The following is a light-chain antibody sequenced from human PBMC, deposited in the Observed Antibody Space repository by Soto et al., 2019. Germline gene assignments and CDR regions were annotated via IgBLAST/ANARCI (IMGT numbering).Light chain of an antibody. J-gene: IGKJ1*01. CDR3: QQYGGSPRT. Sequence: EIVLTQSPGTLSLSPGEGATLSCRASQSINSFLAWYQQRRGQAPRLLIHGASNRATGIPDRFSGSGSGPDFTLTISRLEPEDFAVYYCQQYGGSPRTFXQGTKVDIK. CDR2: GAS. V-gene: IGKV3-20*01. CDR1: QSINSF.